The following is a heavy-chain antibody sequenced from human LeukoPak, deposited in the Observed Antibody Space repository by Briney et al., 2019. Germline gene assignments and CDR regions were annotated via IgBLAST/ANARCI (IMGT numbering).Heavy chain of an antibody. D-gene: IGHD3-22*01. V-gene: IGHV3-23*01. Sequence: GGSLRLSCAASGFTFSSYAMSWVRQAPGKGLEWVSAIGGSGGNTYYADSVKGRFTISRDNSKNTLYLQMNSLRAEDTAVYYCARENYYDGSGSPSASAPVDHWGQGTLVTVSS. CDR3: ARENYYDGSGSPSASAPVDH. CDR1: GFTFSSYA. J-gene: IGHJ4*02. CDR2: IGGSGGNT.